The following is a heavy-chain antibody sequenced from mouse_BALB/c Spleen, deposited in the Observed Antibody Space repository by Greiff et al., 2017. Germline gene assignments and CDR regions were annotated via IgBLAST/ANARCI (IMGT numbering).Heavy chain of an antibody. J-gene: IGHJ4*01. CDR2: ISSGGSYT. V-gene: IGHV5-6-4*01. D-gene: IGHD1-1*01. CDR3: TRDRTVVDYYAMDY. CDR1: GFTFSSYT. Sequence: EVQLVESGGGLVKPGGSLKLSCAASGFTFSSYTMSWVRQTPEKRLEWVATISSGGSYTYYPDSVKGRFTISRDNAKNTLYLQMSSLKSEDTAMYYCTRDRTVVDYYAMDYWGQGTSVTVSS.